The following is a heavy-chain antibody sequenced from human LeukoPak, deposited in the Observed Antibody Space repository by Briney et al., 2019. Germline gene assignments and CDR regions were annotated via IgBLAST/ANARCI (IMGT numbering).Heavy chain of an antibody. CDR2: IKSKTDGGTT. D-gene: IGHD3-9*01. CDR1: GFTFSNAW. V-gene: IGHV3-15*01. Sequence: GGSLRLSCAASGFTFSNAWMSWVRQAPGKGLEWVGRIKSKTDGGTTDYAAPVKGRFTISRDDSKNTLYLQMNSLKTEDTAVYYCTTGSYDILTGYYPDSGFDYWGQGTLVTVSS. CDR3: TTGSYDILTGYYPDSGFDY. J-gene: IGHJ4*02.